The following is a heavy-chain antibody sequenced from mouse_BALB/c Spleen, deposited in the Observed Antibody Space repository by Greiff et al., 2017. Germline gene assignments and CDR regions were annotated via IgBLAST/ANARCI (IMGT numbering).Heavy chain of an antibody. D-gene: IGHD6-1*01. J-gene: IGHJ3*01. Sequence: QVQLKQPGAELVKPGAPVKLSCKASGYTFTSYWMNWVKQRPGRGLEWIGRIDPSDSETHYNQKFKDKATLTVDKSSSTAYIQLSSLTSEDSAVYYCARECDEAWFAYWCQGTLVTVSA. CDR3: ARECDEAWFAY. CDR2: IDPSDSET. V-gene: IGHV1-69*02. CDR1: GYTFTSYW.